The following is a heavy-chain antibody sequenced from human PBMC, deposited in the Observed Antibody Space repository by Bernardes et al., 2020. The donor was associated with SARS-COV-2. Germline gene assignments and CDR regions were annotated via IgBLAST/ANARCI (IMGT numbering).Heavy chain of an antibody. CDR1: GYTFTSYG. CDR3: ATVVGYSYGGGWFDP. D-gene: IGHD5-12*01. J-gene: IGHJ5*02. CDR2: ISGDEGNT. V-gene: IGHV1-18*01. Sequence: ASVKVSCKASGYTFTSYGISWVRQAPGQGLEWMGWISGDEGNTNYAHKFHGRVTMTTDTSTSTAHMELRSLRSDDTAVYYCATVVGYSYGGGWFDPWGQGTTVTVSS.